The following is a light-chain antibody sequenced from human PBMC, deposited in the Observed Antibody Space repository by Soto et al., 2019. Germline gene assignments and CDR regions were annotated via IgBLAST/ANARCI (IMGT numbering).Light chain of an antibody. CDR3: TSWTTSTTMI. CDR2: DVN. Sequence: QSVLTQPASVSGSPGQSITISCTGTRSDIGAYNFVSWYQQHPGEVPKLILYDVNVRPSGVSNRFSGSKSGNTASLTISGLQAEDEADYYCTSWTTSTTMIFGGGTTLTVL. CDR1: RSDIGAYNF. V-gene: IGLV2-14*03. J-gene: IGLJ2*01.